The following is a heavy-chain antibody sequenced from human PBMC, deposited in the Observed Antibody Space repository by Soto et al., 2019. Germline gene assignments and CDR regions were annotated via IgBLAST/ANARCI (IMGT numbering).Heavy chain of an antibody. Sequence: EVQLLESGGGLVQPGGSLRLSCAASGFTFSSYAMSWVRQAPGKGLEWVSAISGSGGSTYYADSVKGRFTISKDNSKNTLYLQMNSLRAEDTAVYYCANSAFFLVATITPDDYWGQGTLVTVSS. CDR1: GFTFSSYA. CDR2: ISGSGGST. CDR3: ANSAFFLVATITPDDY. V-gene: IGHV3-23*01. D-gene: IGHD5-12*01. J-gene: IGHJ4*02.